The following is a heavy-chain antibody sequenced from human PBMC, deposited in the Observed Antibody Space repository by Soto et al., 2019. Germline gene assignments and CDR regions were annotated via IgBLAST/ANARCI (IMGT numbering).Heavy chain of an antibody. CDR2: INHSGST. V-gene: IGHV4-34*01. J-gene: IGHJ5*02. Sequence: SETLSLTCAVYGGSFSGYYWSWIRQPPGKGLEWIGEINHSGSTNYNPSLKSRVTISVDTSKNQFSLKLSSVTAADTAVYYCARGSRKGNWFDPWGQGTLVTVSS. CDR1: GGSFSGYY. D-gene: IGHD6-13*01. CDR3: ARGSRKGNWFDP.